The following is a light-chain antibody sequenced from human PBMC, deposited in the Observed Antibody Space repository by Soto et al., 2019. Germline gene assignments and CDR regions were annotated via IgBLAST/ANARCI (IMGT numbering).Light chain of an antibody. J-gene: IGKJ1*01. CDR1: QRISTW. CDR2: DGS. CDR3: QQYDSYQWT. Sequence: DIQMTQSPSTLSAFVGDRVTITCRASQRISTWVAWYQRKPGTAPRLLIYDGSSLESGVPSRFSGSGSGTEFSLTISGLQPDDSATYYCQQYDSYQWTFGQGTKVEIK. V-gene: IGKV1-5*01.